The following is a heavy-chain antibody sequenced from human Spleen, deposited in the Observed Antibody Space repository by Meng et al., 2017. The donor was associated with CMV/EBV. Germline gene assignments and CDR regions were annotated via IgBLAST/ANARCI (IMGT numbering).Heavy chain of an antibody. Sequence: GSLRLSCAASGFTFDDYAMSWVRQAPGKGLEWIGYIYYSTTTKYNASLKSRVTMFMDTSKNQFSMTLTSLTAADTAVYFCARWDFWKGVGMDVWGQGTTVTVSS. J-gene: IGHJ6*02. CDR1: GFTFDDYA. CDR2: IYYSTTT. D-gene: IGHD3-3*01. V-gene: IGHV4-59*01. CDR3: ARWDFWKGVGMDV.